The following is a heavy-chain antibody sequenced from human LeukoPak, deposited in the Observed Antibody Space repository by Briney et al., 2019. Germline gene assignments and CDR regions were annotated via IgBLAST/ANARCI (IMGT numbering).Heavy chain of an antibody. J-gene: IGHJ6*02. D-gene: IGHD4-11*01. Sequence: GRSLGLSCAASGFTFSSYGMHWVRQAPGKGLEWVAVISYDGSNKYYADSVKGRFTISRDNSKNILYLQMYSLRADDTAVYYCAKRLRTDSSIWNYYGMDVWGQGTTVSVSS. CDR1: GFTFSSYG. CDR2: ISYDGSNK. V-gene: IGHV3-30*18. CDR3: AKRLRTDSSIWNYYGMDV.